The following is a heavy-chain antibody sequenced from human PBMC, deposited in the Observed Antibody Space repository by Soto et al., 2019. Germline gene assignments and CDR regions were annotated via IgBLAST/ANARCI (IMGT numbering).Heavy chain of an antibody. CDR3: ARGYDFWSGYCFDY. Sequence: GGSLRLSCAASGFTFSSYWMSWVRQAPGKGLEWVANIKEDGSEKHYVDSVKGRFTISRDNAKKSLYVQMNSLRAEDTAVYYCARGYDFWSGYCFDYWGQGTLVIVSS. D-gene: IGHD3-3*01. J-gene: IGHJ4*02. V-gene: IGHV3-7*05. CDR1: GFTFSSYW. CDR2: IKEDGSEK.